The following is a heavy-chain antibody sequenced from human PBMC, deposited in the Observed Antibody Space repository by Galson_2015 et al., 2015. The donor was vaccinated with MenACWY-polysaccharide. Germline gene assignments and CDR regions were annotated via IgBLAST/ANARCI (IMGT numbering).Heavy chain of an antibody. D-gene: IGHD3-22*01. Sequence: SGYTFVSYDFHWVRQATGQGLEWMGWMNPNSGNTGYAQKFQGRVTMTRNTSISTAYMELSSLRSEDTAVYYCARVGYYDSSGYSLNAFDIWGQGTMVTVSS. CDR2: MNPNSGNT. J-gene: IGHJ3*02. CDR1: GYTFVSYD. V-gene: IGHV1-8*01. CDR3: ARVGYYDSSGYSLNAFDI.